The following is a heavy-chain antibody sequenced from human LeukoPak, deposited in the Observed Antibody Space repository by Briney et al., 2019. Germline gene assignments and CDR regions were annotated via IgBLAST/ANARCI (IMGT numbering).Heavy chain of an antibody. CDR3: ARLEGHTSIDY. D-gene: IGHD5-24*01. CDR1: GGSISSYY. V-gene: IGHV4-59*12. Sequence: SETLSLTCTVSGGSISSYYWSWIRQPPGKGLEWIGYIYYSGSTNYNPSLKSRVTISVDTSKNQFSLKLSSVTAADTAVYYCARLEGHTSIDYWGQGTLVTVSS. CDR2: IYYSGST. J-gene: IGHJ4*02.